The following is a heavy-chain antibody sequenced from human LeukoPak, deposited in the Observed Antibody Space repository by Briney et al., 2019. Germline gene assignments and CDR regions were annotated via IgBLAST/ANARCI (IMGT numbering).Heavy chain of an antibody. V-gene: IGHV4-34*01. D-gene: IGHD5-12*01. CDR3: AREGGYSGYDYYYYYYMDV. CDR2: INHSGST. CDR1: GGSFSGYY. J-gene: IGHJ6*03. Sequence: SETLSLTCAVYGGSFSGYYWSWIRQPPGKGLEWIGEINHSGSTNYNPSLKSRVTISVDTSKNQFSLKLSSVTAADTAVYYCAREGGYSGYDYYYYYYMDVWGKGTTVTVSS.